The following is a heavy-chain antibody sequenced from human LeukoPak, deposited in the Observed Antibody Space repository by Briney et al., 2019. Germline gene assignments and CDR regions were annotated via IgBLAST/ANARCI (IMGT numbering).Heavy chain of an antibody. Sequence: SETLSLTCAVYGGSFSGYYWSWIRQPPGKGLEWIGEINHSGSTNYNPSLKSRVTISVDTSKNQFSLKLSSVTAADTAVYYCARLAGGYSYGLTLNWGQGTLVTVSS. D-gene: IGHD5-18*01. J-gene: IGHJ4*02. V-gene: IGHV4-34*01. CDR3: ARLAGGYSYGLTLN. CDR2: INHSGST. CDR1: GGSFSGYY.